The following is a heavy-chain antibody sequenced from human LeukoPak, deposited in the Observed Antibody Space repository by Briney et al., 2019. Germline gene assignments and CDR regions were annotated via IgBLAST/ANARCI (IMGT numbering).Heavy chain of an antibody. J-gene: IGHJ4*02. D-gene: IGHD1-14*01. CDR3: ARGVEPLAANTLAY. CDR2: LYSDGNT. V-gene: IGHV3-53*01. Sequence: PGGSLRLSCAASVFTVITNDMTCVRQSPGKGLEWFSVLYSDGNTKYADSVQGRFTISRDNSKNTLYLEMKSLSPDDTAVYYCARGVEPLAANTLAYWGQGTLVTVSS. CDR1: VFTVITND.